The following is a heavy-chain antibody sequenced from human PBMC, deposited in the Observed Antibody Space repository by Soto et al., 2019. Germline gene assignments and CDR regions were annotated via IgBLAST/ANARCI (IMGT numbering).Heavy chain of an antibody. Sequence: QLQLQESGPGLVKPSETLSLTCTVSGGSISSSSYYWGWIRQPPGKGLEWIGSIYYSGSTYYNPSLKSRVTISVDTSKNQFSLKLSSVTAADTAVYSCARLSRVALVINPYFDYWGQGTLVTVSS. D-gene: IGHD3-9*01. J-gene: IGHJ4*02. V-gene: IGHV4-39*01. CDR2: IYYSGST. CDR1: GGSISSSSYY. CDR3: ARLSRVALVINPYFDY.